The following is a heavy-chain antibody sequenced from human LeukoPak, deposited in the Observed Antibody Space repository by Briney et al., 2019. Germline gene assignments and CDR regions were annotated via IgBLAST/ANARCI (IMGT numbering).Heavy chain of an antibody. J-gene: IGHJ4*02. CDR2: INPNSGGT. CDR3: ARGRYSYAYDY. V-gene: IGHV1-2*04. CDR1: GYTSTTYY. Sequence: GASVKVSCKASGYTSTTYYMHWVRQAPGQGLEWMGWINPNSGGTNYAQRFQGWVTMTRDTSISTVYMELSSLKSDDTAVYYCARGRYSYAYDYWGQGTLVTVSS. D-gene: IGHD5-18*01.